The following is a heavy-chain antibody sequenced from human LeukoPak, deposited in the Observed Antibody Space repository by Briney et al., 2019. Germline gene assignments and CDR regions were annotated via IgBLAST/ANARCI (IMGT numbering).Heavy chain of an antibody. CDR3: ARVPDGRKADGNIDWFDP. D-gene: IGHD1/OR15-1a*01. V-gene: IGHV1-18*01. Sequence: ASVKVSCKASGYNLTNFGISWVRQAPGQGLEWMGWISVYNGNTNHVQKFQGRVTMTTDTSTSTAYLELRSLRSDDTAVYYCARVPDGRKADGNIDWFDPWGQGTLVTVSS. CDR1: GYNLTNFG. CDR2: ISVYNGNT. J-gene: IGHJ5*02.